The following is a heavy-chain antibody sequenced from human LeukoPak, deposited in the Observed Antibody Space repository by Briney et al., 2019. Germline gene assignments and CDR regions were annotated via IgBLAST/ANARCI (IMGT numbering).Heavy chain of an antibody. CDR2: IYTSGST. V-gene: IGHV4-4*07. CDR1: GASISRYY. CDR3: AGGSKYSYYYYMDV. D-gene: IGHD5-18*01. J-gene: IGHJ6*03. Sequence: SETMSLTCTVSGASISRYYCSWIRQPAGKGRGWIGRIYTSGSTNYNPSLKSRVTMSVDTSKNQFSLKLSSVNAAGTGVYYCAGGSKYSYYYYMDVWGKGTTVTVSS.